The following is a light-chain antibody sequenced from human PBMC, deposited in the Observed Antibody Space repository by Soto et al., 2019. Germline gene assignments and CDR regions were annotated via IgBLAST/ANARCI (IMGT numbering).Light chain of an antibody. V-gene: IGLV2-14*01. CDR3: ASFRSGTILV. J-gene: IGLJ1*01. Sequence: QSSLNQTASVYGSPGQSSPISCTGPRSDIGDSNFISWYQHSPGKAPRLLIYEVNNRPAGVSRRFSGSKAGNTASLTISGLLDDDEADYFCASFRSGTILVFGSGTKVTVL. CDR2: EVN. CDR1: RSDIGDSNF.